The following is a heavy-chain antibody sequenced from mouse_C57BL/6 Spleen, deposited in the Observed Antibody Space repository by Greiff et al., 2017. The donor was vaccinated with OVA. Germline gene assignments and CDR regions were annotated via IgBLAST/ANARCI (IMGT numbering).Heavy chain of an antibody. J-gene: IGHJ1*03. CDR3: ARDQYFDV. CDR1: GFTFSSYA. CDR2: ISDGGSYT. V-gene: IGHV5-4*01. Sequence: EVNLVESGGGLVKPGGSLKLSCAASGFTFSSYAMSWVRQTPEKRLEWVATISDGGSYTYYPDNVKGRFTISRDNAKNNLYLQMSHLKSEDTAMYYCARDQYFDVWGTGTTVTVSS.